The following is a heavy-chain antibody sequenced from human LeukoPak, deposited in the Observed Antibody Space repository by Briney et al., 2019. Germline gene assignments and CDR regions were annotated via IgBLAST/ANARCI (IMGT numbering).Heavy chain of an antibody. Sequence: PSETLSLTCTVSGGSISSYYWSWFRQPAGKGLEWIGRIYTSGSTNYNPSLKSRVTMSVDTSKNQFSLKLSSVTAADTAVYYCARSTGVVIIPSYYYGMDVWGQGTTVTVSS. CDR2: IYTSGST. D-gene: IGHD3-3*01. CDR3: ARSTGVVIIPSYYYGMDV. J-gene: IGHJ6*02. CDR1: GGSISSYY. V-gene: IGHV4-4*07.